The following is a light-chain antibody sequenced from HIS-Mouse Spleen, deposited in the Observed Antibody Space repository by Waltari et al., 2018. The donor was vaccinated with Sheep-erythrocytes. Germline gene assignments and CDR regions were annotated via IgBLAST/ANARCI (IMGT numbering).Light chain of an antibody. CDR3: SSYTSSSTWV. Sequence: QSALTQPASVSGSPGQSITISCTGPSSDVGGYNYVPWYQQHPGKAPKLPIYEVSNRPSGVSNRFSGSKSGNTASLTISGLQAEDEADYYCSSYTSSSTWVFGGGTKLTVL. CDR2: EVS. J-gene: IGLJ3*02. V-gene: IGLV2-14*01. CDR1: SSDVGGYNY.